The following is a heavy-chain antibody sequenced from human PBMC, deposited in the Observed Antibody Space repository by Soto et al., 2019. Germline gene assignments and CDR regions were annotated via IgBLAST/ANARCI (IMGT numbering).Heavy chain of an antibody. D-gene: IGHD5-12*01. J-gene: IGHJ6*02. CDR1: GGTFSSYA. CDR2: FIPIFDTA. CDR3: ATRPMATITYYSGMDV. V-gene: IGHV1-69*12. Sequence: QVQLVQSGAEVKKPGSSVRVSCKASGGTFSSYAISWVRQAPGQGLEWMGGFIPIFDTADYAQKFQGRVTITADESTSPAYMELGSLRSEDTAVYYCATRPMATITYYSGMDVWGQGATVTVSS.